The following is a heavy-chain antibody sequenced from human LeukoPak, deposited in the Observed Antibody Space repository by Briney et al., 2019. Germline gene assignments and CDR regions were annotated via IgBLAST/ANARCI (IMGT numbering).Heavy chain of an antibody. J-gene: IGHJ4*02. CDR1: GGSISSSSYY. D-gene: IGHD6-6*01. Sequence: SETLSLTCTVSGGSISSSSYYWGWIRQPPGKGLEWIGSIYYSGSTYYNPSLKSRVTISVDTSKNQFSLKLSSVTAADTAVYYCARVQPSYSSSYYFDYWGQGTLVTVSS. CDR3: ARVQPSYSSSYYFDY. CDR2: IYYSGST. V-gene: IGHV4-39*07.